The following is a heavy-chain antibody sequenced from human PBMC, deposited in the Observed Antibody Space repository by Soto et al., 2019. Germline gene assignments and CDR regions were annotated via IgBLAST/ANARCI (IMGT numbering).Heavy chain of an antibody. CDR3: ARGPAYNWNHNWFDP. J-gene: IGHJ5*02. CDR2: IYPGDSDT. Sequence: GESLKISCKGSGYSFTSCWIGWVRQMPGKGLEWMGIIYPGDSDTRYSPPFQGQVTISADKSISTAYLQWSSLKASDTAMYYCARGPAYNWNHNWFDPWGQGTLVTVSS. D-gene: IGHD1-20*01. CDR1: GYSFTSCW. V-gene: IGHV5-51*01.